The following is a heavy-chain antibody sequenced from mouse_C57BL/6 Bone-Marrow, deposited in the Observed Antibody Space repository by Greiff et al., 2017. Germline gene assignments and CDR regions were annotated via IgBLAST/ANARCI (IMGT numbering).Heavy chain of an antibody. J-gene: IGHJ4*01. D-gene: IGHD1-1*01. CDR2: IYPGSGST. CDR1: GYTFTSYW. V-gene: IGHV1-55*01. CDR3: ARRNLLRRDAMDY. Sequence: QVQLQQPGAELVKPGASVKMSCKASGYTFTSYWITWVKQRPGQGLEWIGDIYPGSGSTNYNEKFKSKATLTVDTSSRTAYMQLSSLTSEDSAVYYCARRNLLRRDAMDYWGQGTSVTVSS.